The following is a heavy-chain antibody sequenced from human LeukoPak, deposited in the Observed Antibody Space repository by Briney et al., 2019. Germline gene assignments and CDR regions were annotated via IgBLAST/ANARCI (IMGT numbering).Heavy chain of an antibody. CDR3: ARPDRDGYNSGDDAFDI. V-gene: IGHV3-23*01. D-gene: IGHD5-24*01. CDR2: ISGSGGST. CDR1: GFTFSSYA. J-gene: IGHJ3*02. Sequence: PGGSLRLSCAASGFTFSSYAMSWVRQAPGKGLEWVSAISGSGGSTYYADSVKGRFTISRDNAKNSLYLQMNSLRAEDTAVYYCARPDRDGYNSGDDAFDIWGQGTMVTVSS.